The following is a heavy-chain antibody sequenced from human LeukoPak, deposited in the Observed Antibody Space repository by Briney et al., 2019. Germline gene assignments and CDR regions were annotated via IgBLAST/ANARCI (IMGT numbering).Heavy chain of an antibody. Sequence: PSETLSLTCTVSGGSISSSSYYWGWIRQPPGKGLEWIGSIYYSGSTYYNPSLKSRVTISVDTSKNQFPLKLSSVTAADTAVYYCARPEGIAAAGSSVGWFDPWGQGTLVTVSS. CDR3: ARPEGIAAAGSSVGWFDP. CDR2: IYYSGST. D-gene: IGHD6-13*01. J-gene: IGHJ5*02. CDR1: GGSISSSSYY. V-gene: IGHV4-39*01.